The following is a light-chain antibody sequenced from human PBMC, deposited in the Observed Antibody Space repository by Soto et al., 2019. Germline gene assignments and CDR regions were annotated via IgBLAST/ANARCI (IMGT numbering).Light chain of an antibody. CDR2: AAS. CDR3: QQSDNTPLT. CDR1: QSISSH. J-gene: IGKJ4*01. Sequence: DIQMTQSPSSLSASVGDRVTITCRASQSISSHLNWYQQRPGKAPNLLIYAASNLQSGVPSRFSGSGSGAAFTLTISSLQPEDIATYYCQQSDNTPLTFGGGTELEIK. V-gene: IGKV1-39*01.